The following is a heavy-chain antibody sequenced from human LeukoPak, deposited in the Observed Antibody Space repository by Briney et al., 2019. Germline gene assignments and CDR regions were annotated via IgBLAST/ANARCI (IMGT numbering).Heavy chain of an antibody. CDR1: GYTFTGYY. D-gene: IGHD2-21*02. J-gene: IGHJ4*02. V-gene: IGHV1-8*02. CDR3: ATGNGVTSYFDY. Sequence: ASVKVSCKASGYTFTGYYMHWVRQAPGQGLEWMGWMNPNSGNTGYAQKFQGRVTMTRNTSISTAYMELSSLRSEDTAVYYCATGNGVTSYFDYWGQGTLVTVSS. CDR2: MNPNSGNT.